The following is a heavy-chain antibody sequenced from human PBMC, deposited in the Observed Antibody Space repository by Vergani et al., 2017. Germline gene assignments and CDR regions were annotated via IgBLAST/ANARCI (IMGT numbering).Heavy chain of an antibody. J-gene: IGHJ4*02. Sequence: VQLVESGGGGVQPGRSLRLSCAASGFTFSSYGMHWVRQAPGKGLEWVSYISSSSRYTNYADSVKGRFTISRDNAKNSLSLQMNSLRAEDTAVYYCALGGSDSSGKLGWGQGTLVTVSS. D-gene: IGHD3-22*01. CDR2: ISSSSRYT. CDR1: GFTFSSYG. V-gene: IGHV3-21*05. CDR3: ALGGSDSSGKLG.